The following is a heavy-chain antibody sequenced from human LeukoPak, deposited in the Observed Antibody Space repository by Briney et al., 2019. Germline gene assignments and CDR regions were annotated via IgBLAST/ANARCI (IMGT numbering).Heavy chain of an antibody. V-gene: IGHV4-59*01. D-gene: IGHD6-13*01. J-gene: IGHJ4*02. CDR2: IYYSGAT. CDR1: GGSISTYY. Sequence: SESLSLTCTVSGGSISTYYWSWVRQPPGKGLEWIGYIYYSGATNYNPSLKSRVTISVDTSKNQFSPKLSSVTAADTAVYYCARGVYIAAAQYGFWGQGTLVTVSS. CDR3: ARGVYIAAAQYGF.